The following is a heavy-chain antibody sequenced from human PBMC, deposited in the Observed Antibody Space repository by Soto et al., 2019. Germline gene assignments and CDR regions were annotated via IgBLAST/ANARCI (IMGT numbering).Heavy chain of an antibody. Sequence: EVQLVESGGGLVQPGGSPRLSCAASGLTVSTNPMSWVRQAPGKGLEWVSVIYTGGGTHYADSVKGRFTISRDNSKNTVNLQMNSLRPEYTAVYYCARDGSGHWGQGTLVTVSS. CDR2: IYTGGGT. V-gene: IGHV3-66*01. CDR1: GLTVSTNP. J-gene: IGHJ4*02. CDR3: ARDGSGH.